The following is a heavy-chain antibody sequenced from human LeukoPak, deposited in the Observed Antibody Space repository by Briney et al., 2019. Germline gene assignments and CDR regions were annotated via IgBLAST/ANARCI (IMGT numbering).Heavy chain of an antibody. CDR1: GFTFSGSA. D-gene: IGHD1-26*01. Sequence: GGSLRLSCAASGFTFSGSAMHWVRQASGKGLEWVGRIRSKANSYATAYAASVKGRFTISRDDSKNTAYLQMNSLKTEDTAVYYCTRNSGSYPVGNWFDPWGQGTLVTVSS. V-gene: IGHV3-73*01. CDR3: TRNSGSYPVGNWFDP. CDR2: IRSKANSYAT. J-gene: IGHJ5*02.